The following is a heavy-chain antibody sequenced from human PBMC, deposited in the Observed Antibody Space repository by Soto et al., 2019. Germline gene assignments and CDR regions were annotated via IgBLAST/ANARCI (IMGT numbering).Heavy chain of an antibody. CDR2: IYYSGST. V-gene: IGHV4-31*03. CDR1: GGSISRGGYY. Sequence: QVQLQESGPGLVKPSQTLSLTCTVSGGSISRGGYYWSWIRQHPGNGLEWVGYIYYSGSTYYNPSLKSRVTISVTTSKNQFSLKLSSVTAADTAVYYCARARGYCSSTSCYGLDVWGQGTTVTVSS. D-gene: IGHD2-2*03. J-gene: IGHJ6*02. CDR3: ARARGYCSSTSCYGLDV.